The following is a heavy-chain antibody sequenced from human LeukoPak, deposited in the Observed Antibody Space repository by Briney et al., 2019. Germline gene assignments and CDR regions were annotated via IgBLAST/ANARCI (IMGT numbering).Heavy chain of an antibody. J-gene: IGHJ4*02. CDR3: ARDYCGGDCFPDY. CDR2: INPNSGDT. CDR1: GYTFTGYY. D-gene: IGHD2-21*02. Sequence: GALVKVSCKASGYTFTGYYVHWVRQAPGQGLEWMGRINPNSGDTNYAQKFQGRVTMTRDTSISTAYTELSRLRSDDTAVYYCARDYCGGDCFPDYWGQGTLVTVSS. V-gene: IGHV1-2*06.